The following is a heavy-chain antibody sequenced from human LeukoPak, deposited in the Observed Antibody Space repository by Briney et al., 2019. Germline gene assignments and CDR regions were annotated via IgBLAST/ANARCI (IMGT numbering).Heavy chain of an antibody. Sequence: GSLRLSCAASGFTFSSYAMSWVRQAPGKGLEWVSAISGSGGSTYYADSVKGWFTISRDNSKNTLYLQMNSLRAEDTAVYYCAKVDIVATIPGYYFDYWGQGTLVTVSS. J-gene: IGHJ4*02. V-gene: IGHV3-23*01. CDR2: ISGSGGST. CDR1: GFTFSSYA. D-gene: IGHD5-12*01. CDR3: AKVDIVATIPGYYFDY.